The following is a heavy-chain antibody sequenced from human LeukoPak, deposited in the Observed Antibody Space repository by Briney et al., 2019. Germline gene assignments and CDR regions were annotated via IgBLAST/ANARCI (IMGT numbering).Heavy chain of an antibody. CDR1: GYTFTSYG. CDR2: ISAYNGNT. CDR3: ARNLLGYCSGGSCYQYYYYYMDV. D-gene: IGHD2-15*01. J-gene: IGHJ6*03. Sequence: ASVRVSCKASGYTFTSYGISWVRQAPGQGLEWMGWISAYNGNTNYAQTLQGRVTMTTDTSTSTAYMELRSLRSDDTAVYYCARNLLGYCSGGSCYQYYYYYMDVWGKGTTVTVSS. V-gene: IGHV1-18*01.